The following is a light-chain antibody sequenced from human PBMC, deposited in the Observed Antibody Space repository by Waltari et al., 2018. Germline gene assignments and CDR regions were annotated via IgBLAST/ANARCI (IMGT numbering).Light chain of an antibody. Sequence: EIVLTQSPGTMSLSPGERATLSCRASESVGSNSLAWFQHKPGQAPRLLMSGASTRATGVTDRFSGSGSGTDFTLTITRLEPEDFAVYYCQHYGTSPWTFGRGTKLEI. CDR2: GAS. J-gene: IGKJ2*01. V-gene: IGKV3-20*01. CDR3: QHYGTSPWT. CDR1: ESVGSNS.